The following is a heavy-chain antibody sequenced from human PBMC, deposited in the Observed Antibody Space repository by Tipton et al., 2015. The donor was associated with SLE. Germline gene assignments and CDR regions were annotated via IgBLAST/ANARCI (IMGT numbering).Heavy chain of an antibody. CDR2: ISHSGSA. J-gene: IGHJ3*02. CDR1: RGSFSGYA. D-gene: IGHD3-16*02. CDR3: ARRLRSESLYGALDI. V-gene: IGHV4-34*01. Sequence: TLSLTCAVSRGSFSGYAWNWIRQAPGKGPEWIGEISHSGSANYNASLKSRFTMSLDKSNNQFSLRWGSVTAADTAVYYCARRLRSESLYGALDIWGQGTMVTVSS.